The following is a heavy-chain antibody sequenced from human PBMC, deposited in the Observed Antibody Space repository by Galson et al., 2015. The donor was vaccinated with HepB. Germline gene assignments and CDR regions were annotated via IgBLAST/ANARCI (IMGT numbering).Heavy chain of an antibody. CDR2: TSCDEMYK. D-gene: IGHD3-22*01. CDR1: GFTFTNYA. Sequence: SLRLSCAASGFTFTNYAMHWVRQAPGKGLEWVAGTSCDEMYKYYTDSVRGRFTISRDNSKNTLYLQMNSLRTEDTAVYYCAREPRTRRYYYASSTYGPVDYWGQGSLVTVSS. J-gene: IGHJ4*02. CDR3: AREPRTRRYYYASSTYGPVDY. V-gene: IGHV3-30*04.